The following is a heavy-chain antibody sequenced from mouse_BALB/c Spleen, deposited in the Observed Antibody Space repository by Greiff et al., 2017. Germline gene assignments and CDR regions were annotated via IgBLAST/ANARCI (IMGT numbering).Heavy chain of an antibody. D-gene: IGHD1-1*01. V-gene: IGHV5-17*02. J-gene: IGHJ4*01. CDR1: GFTFSSFG. Sequence: DVHLVESGGGLVQPGGSRKLSCAASGFTFSSFGMHWVRQAPEKGLEWVAYISSGSSTIYYADTVKGRFTISRDNPKNTLFLQMTSLRSEDTAMYYCARYYGSSYNYAMDYWGQGTSVTVSS. CDR3: ARYYGSSYNYAMDY. CDR2: ISSGSSTI.